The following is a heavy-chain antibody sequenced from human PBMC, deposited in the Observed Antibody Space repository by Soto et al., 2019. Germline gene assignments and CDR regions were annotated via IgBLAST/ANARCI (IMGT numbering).Heavy chain of an antibody. CDR3: ARAGTYYYDSGGYYYVDY. J-gene: IGHJ4*02. D-gene: IGHD3-22*01. CDR2: IYYSGST. Sequence: PSETLSLTCTVSGGSISSGGYYWSWIRQHPGKGLEWIGYIYYSGSTYYNPSLKSRVTISVDTSKNQFSLKLSSVTAADTAVYYCARAGTYYYDSGGYYYVDYWGQGTLVTVSS. CDR1: GGSISSGGYY. V-gene: IGHV4-31*03.